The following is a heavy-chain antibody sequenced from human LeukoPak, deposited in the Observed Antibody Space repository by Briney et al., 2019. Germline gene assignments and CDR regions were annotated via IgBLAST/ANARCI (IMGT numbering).Heavy chain of an antibody. CDR3: TRDRGTYNWFDP. CDR2: IDKKDNLYAT. Sequence: PGGSLRLSCAASGFTFSGSAVHWVRQSSGKGLEWVGHIDKKDNLYATAYAESVKGRFTISRDESKDTAFLHMDSLKTEDTALYYCTRDRGTYNWFDPWGQGTLVTVSS. CDR1: GFTFSGSA. D-gene: IGHD2-15*01. V-gene: IGHV3-73*01. J-gene: IGHJ5*02.